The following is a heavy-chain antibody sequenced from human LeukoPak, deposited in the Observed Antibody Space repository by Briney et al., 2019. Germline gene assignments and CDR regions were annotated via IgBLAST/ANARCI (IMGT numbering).Heavy chain of an antibody. CDR2: IIPILGIA. J-gene: IGHJ6*02. Sequence: ASVKVSCKASGGTFSSYAISWVRQAPGQGLEWMGRIIPILGIANCAQKFQGRVTITADKSTSTAYMELSSLRSEDTAVYYCASGSYGTLGYYYGMDVWGQGTTVTVSS. V-gene: IGHV1-69*04. CDR3: ASGSYGTLGYYYGMDV. CDR1: GGTFSSYA. D-gene: IGHD5-18*01.